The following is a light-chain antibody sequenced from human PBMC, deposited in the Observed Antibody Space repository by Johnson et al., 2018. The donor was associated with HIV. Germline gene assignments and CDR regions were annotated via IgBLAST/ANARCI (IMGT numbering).Light chain of an antibody. CDR2: DND. CDR1: SSNIGNNY. J-gene: IGLJ1*01. CDR3: ATWDSSLSAYV. Sequence: QSVLTQPPSVSAAPGQKVTISCSGSSSNIGNNYVSWYQQFPGTAPKLLIYDNDKRPSGIPDRFSASKFGSSATLGITGLQTGDEADYYCATWDSSLSAYVFGPGTKVTIL. V-gene: IGLV1-51*01.